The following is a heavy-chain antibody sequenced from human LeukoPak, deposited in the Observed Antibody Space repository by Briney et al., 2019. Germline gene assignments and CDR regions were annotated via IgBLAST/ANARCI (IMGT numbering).Heavy chain of an antibody. CDR2: ISSSSSTI. V-gene: IGHV3-48*04. Sequence: GGSLRLSCAASGFTFSSYGMHWVRQAPGKGLEWVSYISSSSSTIYYADSVKGRFTISRDNAKNSLYLQMNSLRAEDTAVYYCARDPYSGSYGNYYYYFMDVWGKGTTVTISS. CDR1: GFTFSSYG. J-gene: IGHJ6*03. CDR3: ARDPYSGSYGNYYYYFMDV. D-gene: IGHD1-26*01.